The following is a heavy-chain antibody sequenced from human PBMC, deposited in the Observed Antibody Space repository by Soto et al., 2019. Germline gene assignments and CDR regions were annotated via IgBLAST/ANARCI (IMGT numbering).Heavy chain of an antibody. Sequence: GGSLRLSCAASGFPFSSFAMHWVRQAPGKGLEWVAVISYDGSNKYYADSVKGRFTISRDNSKNTRYLQMNSLRAEDTAVYYCARGGYCSSASCYEDNWFDPWGQGTLVTVSS. J-gene: IGHJ5*02. D-gene: IGHD2-2*01. V-gene: IGHV3-30-3*01. CDR1: GFPFSSFA. CDR3: ARGGYCSSASCYEDNWFDP. CDR2: ISYDGSNK.